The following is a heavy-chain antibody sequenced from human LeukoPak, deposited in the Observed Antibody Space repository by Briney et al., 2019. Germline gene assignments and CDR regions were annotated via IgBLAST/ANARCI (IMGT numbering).Heavy chain of an antibody. Sequence: PSETLSLTCTVSGGSISSHYWSWIRQAPGKGLEWIGYIYYTGGTNYNPSLKSRVTISVDTSENQFSLRLSSVTAADTALYYCARSIGYCTNGVCLVGGPFNLWGQGTLVTVSS. CDR1: GGSISSHY. CDR3: ARSIGYCTNGVCLVGGPFNL. CDR2: IYYTGGT. D-gene: IGHD2-8*01. V-gene: IGHV4-59*11. J-gene: IGHJ5*02.